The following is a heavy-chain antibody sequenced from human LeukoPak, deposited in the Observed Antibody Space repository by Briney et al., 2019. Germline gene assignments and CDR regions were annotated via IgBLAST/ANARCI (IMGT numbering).Heavy chain of an antibody. CDR3: ARGGYDILTGFPGY. J-gene: IGHJ4*02. CDR2: INPNSGGT. V-gene: IGHV1-2*02. Sequence: ASVKVSCKASGYTFSSYDISWVRQAPGQGLEWMGWINPNSGGTNYAQKFQGRVTMTRDTSISTAYMELSRLRSDDTAVYYCARGGYDILTGFPGYWGQGTLVTVSS. CDR1: GYTFSSYD. D-gene: IGHD3-9*01.